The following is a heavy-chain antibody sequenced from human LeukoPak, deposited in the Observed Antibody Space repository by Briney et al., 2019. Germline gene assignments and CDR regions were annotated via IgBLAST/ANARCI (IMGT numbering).Heavy chain of an antibody. CDR3: ARDSSEFRSLIFH. D-gene: IGHD3-9*01. Sequence: ASVKVSCKASGGTFISYAISWVRQAPGQGLEWMGGITPMFGTAKYAQKFQGRVTITADESTSTAYMELSSLRSEDTAVYYCARDSSEFRSLIFHWGQGTLVTVSS. CDR2: ITPMFGTA. J-gene: IGHJ1*01. V-gene: IGHV1-69*13. CDR1: GGTFISYA.